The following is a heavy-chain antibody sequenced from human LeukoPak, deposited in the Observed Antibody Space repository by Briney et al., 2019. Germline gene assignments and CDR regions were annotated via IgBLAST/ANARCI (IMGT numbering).Heavy chain of an antibody. D-gene: IGHD3-10*01. CDR2: IYYSGST. J-gene: IGHJ4*02. CDR3: TSRNYGSATYQRV. CDR1: GGSMSSSSYY. V-gene: IGHV4-39*07. Sequence: SETLSLTCTVSGGSMSSSSYYWGWIRQPPGKGLEWIGSIYYSGSTYYNPSLKSRVTISVDTSKTQFSLKLSSVTAADTAVYYCTSRNYGSATYQRVWGQGTLVIVSS.